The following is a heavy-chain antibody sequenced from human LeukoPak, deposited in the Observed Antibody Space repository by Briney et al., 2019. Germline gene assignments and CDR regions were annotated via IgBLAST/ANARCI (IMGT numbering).Heavy chain of an antibody. D-gene: IGHD5-12*01. V-gene: IGHV3-23*01. CDR3: AKGAYDYIEIAYFDY. CDR2: ISGSGGST. CDR1: GFTFSSYA. J-gene: IGHJ4*02. Sequence: GGSLRLSCAAPGFTFSSYAMSWVRQAPGKGLEWVSAISGSGGSTYYADSVKGRFTISRDKSKNTLYLQMNSLRAEDTAVYYCAKGAYDYIEIAYFDYWGQGSLVTVSS.